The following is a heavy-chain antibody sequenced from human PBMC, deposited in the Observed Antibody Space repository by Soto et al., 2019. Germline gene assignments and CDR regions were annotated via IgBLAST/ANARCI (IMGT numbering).Heavy chain of an antibody. CDR2: ISYDGSNK. Sequence: QVQLVESGGGVVQPGRSLRLSCAASGFTFSSYGMHWVRQAPGKGLEWVAVISYDGSNKYYADSVKGRFTISRDNSKNTLYLQMNSLRAEDTAVYYCAKNGAQLERFGHYYGMDVWGQGTTVTVSS. CDR1: GFTFSSYG. CDR3: AKNGAQLERFGHYYGMDV. J-gene: IGHJ6*02. D-gene: IGHD1-1*01. V-gene: IGHV3-30*18.